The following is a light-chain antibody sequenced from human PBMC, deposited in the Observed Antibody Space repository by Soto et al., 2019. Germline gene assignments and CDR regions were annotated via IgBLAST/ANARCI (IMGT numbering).Light chain of an antibody. J-gene: IGKJ2*01. CDR2: DAS. Sequence: EIVMTQSPVTLSVSPGERTTLSCRASQSVSSNLAWYQQRPGQAPRLLIYDASTRATGIPARFSAKGAGTDFTLTISSLEPEDSAVYFCQLRSDWPPTYTFGQGTKLE. CDR1: QSVSSN. CDR3: QLRSDWPPTYT. V-gene: IGKV3-15*01.